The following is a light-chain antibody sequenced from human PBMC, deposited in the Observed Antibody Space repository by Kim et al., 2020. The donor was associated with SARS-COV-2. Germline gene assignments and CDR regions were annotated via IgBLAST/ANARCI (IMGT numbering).Light chain of an antibody. CDR1: QSIIYW. CDR2: ETS. J-gene: IGKJ1*01. V-gene: IGKV1-5*03. Sequence: EIQMTQSPSTLSASVGDRVTITCRASQSIIYWLAWYQQKPGKAPNLLIYETSTLESGVPSRFSGNGSGTEFTLTISGLQRDDFATYYYQQYDTYPSFGQGTKVDIK. CDR3: QQYDTYPS.